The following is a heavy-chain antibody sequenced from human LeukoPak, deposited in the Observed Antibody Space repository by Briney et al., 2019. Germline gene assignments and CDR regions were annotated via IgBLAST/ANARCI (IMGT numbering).Heavy chain of an antibody. Sequence: PSETLSLTCTVSGGSISSYYWSWIRQPAGKGLEWIWRIYTSGNTNYNPSLKSRVTISVDKSKNQFSLKLSSATAADTAVYYCARVLVGANYYYYYMDVWGKGTTVTVSS. J-gene: IGHJ6*03. D-gene: IGHD1-26*01. CDR3: ARVLVGANYYYYYMDV. CDR1: GGSISSYY. V-gene: IGHV4-4*07. CDR2: IYTSGNT.